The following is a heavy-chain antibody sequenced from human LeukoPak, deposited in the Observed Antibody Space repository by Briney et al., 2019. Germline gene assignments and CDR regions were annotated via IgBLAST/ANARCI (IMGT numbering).Heavy chain of an antibody. V-gene: IGHV1-46*01. CDR2: INPSGGST. D-gene: IGHD3-10*01. CDR1: GYIFTTYF. CDR3: PRVRGHGDMIDY. Sequence: ASVKVSCKASGYIFTTYFMHWVRQAPGQGLEWMGFINPSGGSTGYSQKFQGRVTMTRDTSTSKVYMALSSLRSEDTAVYYCPRVRGHGDMIDYWGQGTLVTVSS. J-gene: IGHJ4*02.